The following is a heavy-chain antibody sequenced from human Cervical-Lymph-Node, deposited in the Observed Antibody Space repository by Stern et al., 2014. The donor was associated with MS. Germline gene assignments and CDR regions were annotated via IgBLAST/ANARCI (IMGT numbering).Heavy chain of an antibody. CDR1: GYTFTSYY. Sequence: VQLVESGAEVKKPGASVKVSCKASGYTFTSYYMHWGRQAPGHGLERMGIINPSGCSTSYAQKFQGRVTMTRDTSTSTVYMELSSLRSEDTAVYYCARYSGSYYVDYWGQGTLVTVSS. D-gene: IGHD1-26*01. V-gene: IGHV1-46*01. J-gene: IGHJ4*02. CDR2: INPSGCST. CDR3: ARYSGSYYVDY.